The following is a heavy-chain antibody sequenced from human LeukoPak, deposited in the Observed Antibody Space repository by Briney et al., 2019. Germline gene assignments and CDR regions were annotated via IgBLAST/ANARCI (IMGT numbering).Heavy chain of an antibody. CDR3: AKVMGAAGFGFFDY. V-gene: IGHV3-9*01. J-gene: IGHJ4*02. Sequence: PGGSLRLSCAASGFTFDDYAMHWVRHAPGKGLEWVSGISWNSGSIGYADSVKGRFTISRDNAKNSLYLQMNSLRAEDTALYYCAKVMGAAGFGFFDYWGQGTLVTVSS. CDR1: GFTFDDYA. D-gene: IGHD1-26*01. CDR2: ISWNSGSI.